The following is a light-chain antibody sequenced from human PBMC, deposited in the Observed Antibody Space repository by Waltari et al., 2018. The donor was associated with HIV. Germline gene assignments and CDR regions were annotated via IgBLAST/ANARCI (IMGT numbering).Light chain of an antibody. J-gene: IGLJ3*02. Sequence: QSVLTQPPSVSGAPGQRVSIPCTGSSSNIGAGYEVHGYQQLPGTAPKLLIYGNSNRPSGVPDRFSGSKSGTSASLAITGLQAEDEADYYCQSYDSTGVFGGGTKLTVL. CDR3: QSYDSTGV. CDR2: GNS. V-gene: IGLV1-40*01. CDR1: SSNIGAGYE.